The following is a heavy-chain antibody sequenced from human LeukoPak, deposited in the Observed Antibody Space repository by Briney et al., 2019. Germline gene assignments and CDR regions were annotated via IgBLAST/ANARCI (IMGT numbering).Heavy chain of an antibody. D-gene: IGHD1-14*01. J-gene: IGHJ6*02. Sequence: GGSLRLSCAASGFTFSDYYMSWIRQAPGKGLEWVSYISSSSSYTNYADSVKGRFTISRDNAKNSLYLQMNSLRAEDTAVYYCARDRYHYNRNHGKEYYGMDVWGQGTTVTVSS. CDR3: ARDRYHYNRNHGKEYYGMDV. CDR1: GFTFSDYY. CDR2: ISSSSSYT. V-gene: IGHV3-11*06.